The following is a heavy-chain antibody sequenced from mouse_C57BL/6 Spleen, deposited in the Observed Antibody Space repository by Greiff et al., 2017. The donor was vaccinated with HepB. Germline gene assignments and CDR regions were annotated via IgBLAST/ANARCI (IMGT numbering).Heavy chain of an antibody. J-gene: IGHJ2*01. Sequence: DVKLVESEGGLVQPGSSMKLSCTASGFTFSDYYMAWVRQVPEKGLEWVANINYDGSSTYYLDSLKSRFIISRDNAKNILYLQMSSLKSEDTATYYCAREDYYGSSYYFDYWGQGTTLTVSS. D-gene: IGHD1-1*01. CDR1: GFTFSDYY. CDR2: INYDGSST. V-gene: IGHV5-16*01. CDR3: AREDYYGSSYYFDY.